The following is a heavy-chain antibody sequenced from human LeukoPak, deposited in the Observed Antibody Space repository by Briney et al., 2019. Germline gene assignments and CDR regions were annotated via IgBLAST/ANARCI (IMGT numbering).Heavy chain of an antibody. CDR2: ISSSSSYI. CDR1: GFTFSSYS. V-gene: IGHV3-21*01. D-gene: IGHD3-16*02. CDR3: ARDREYYDYVWGSYRFWFLDY. J-gene: IGHJ4*02. Sequence: GGSLRLSCAASGFTFSSYSMNWVRQAPGKGLEWVSSISSSSSYIYYADSVKGRFTISRDNAKNSLYLQMNSLRAEDTAVYYCARDREYYDYVWGSYRFWFLDYWGQGTLVTVSS.